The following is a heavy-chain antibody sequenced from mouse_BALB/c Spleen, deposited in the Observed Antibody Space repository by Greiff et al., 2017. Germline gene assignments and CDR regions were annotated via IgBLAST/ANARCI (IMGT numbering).Heavy chain of an antibody. CDR1: GYSITSDYA. V-gene: IGHV3-2*02. J-gene: IGHJ4*01. CDR3: ASYGNSDYAMDY. D-gene: IGHD2-1*01. Sequence: EVKLMESGPGLVKPSQSLSLTCTVTGYSITSDYAWNWIRQFPGNKLEWMGYISYSGSTSYNPSLKSRISITRDTSKNQFFLQLNSVTTEDTATYYCASYGNSDYAMDYWGQGTSVTVSS. CDR2: ISYSGST.